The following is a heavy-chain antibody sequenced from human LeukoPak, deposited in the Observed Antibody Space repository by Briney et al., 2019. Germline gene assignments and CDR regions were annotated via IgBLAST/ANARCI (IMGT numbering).Heavy chain of an antibody. CDR2: INWNGGST. CDR1: GFTFDDYG. Sequence: PGGSLRLSCAASGFTFDDYGMSWVRQAPGKGLEWVSGINWNGGSTGYADSVKGRFTISRDNAKNSLYLHMNSLRAEDTALYYCARVGYYYDSSGYYSYFDYWGQGTLVTVSS. V-gene: IGHV3-20*04. D-gene: IGHD3-22*01. CDR3: ARVGYYYDSSGYYSYFDY. J-gene: IGHJ4*02.